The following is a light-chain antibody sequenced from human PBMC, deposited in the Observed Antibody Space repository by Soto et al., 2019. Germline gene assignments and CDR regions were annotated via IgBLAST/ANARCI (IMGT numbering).Light chain of an antibody. CDR2: FGS. V-gene: IGKV3-11*01. J-gene: IGKJ1*01. Sequence: EIVLTQSPATLSLSPGDRATLSCRASHSVGSLLAWYRQKPGQAPRLLIYFGSNRAAGIPPRFSGSGSGTEFTLTIDSLQHEDFEIFYCQQRRSWPWTLGQGTKVDIK. CDR3: QQRRSWPWT. CDR1: HSVGSL.